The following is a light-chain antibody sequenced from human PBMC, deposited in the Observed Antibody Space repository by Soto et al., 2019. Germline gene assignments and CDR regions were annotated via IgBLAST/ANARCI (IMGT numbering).Light chain of an antibody. V-gene: IGKV1-5*03. CDR3: QHYNSYSEA. CDR2: KSS. Sequence: DIQMTQSPSTLSGSVVDRVTITCLASHTIRSWLAWYQQKPGKAPKLLIYKSSTLKSGVTSRFSGSGSGTEFTLTISSMQPDDFATYYCQHYNSYSEAFGQGTKGELK. CDR1: HTIRSW. J-gene: IGKJ1*01.